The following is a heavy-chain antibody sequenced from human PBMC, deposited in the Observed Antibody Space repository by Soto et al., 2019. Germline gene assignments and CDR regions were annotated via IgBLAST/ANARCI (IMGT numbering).Heavy chain of an antibody. Sequence: PSETLSLTCAVSGGSITNSNYYWGWVRQPPGKGLEWIGTISYTGNTFYSLSLRSRVTISLDTSRNQFSLRLSSVAAADSAVYYCAGLSGHCFNNNCFFRYFDPWGPGTLVTVSS. CDR1: GGSITNSNYY. D-gene: IGHD2-2*01. CDR3: AGLSGHCFNNNCFFRYFDP. J-gene: IGHJ5*02. CDR2: ISYTGNT. V-gene: IGHV4-39*01.